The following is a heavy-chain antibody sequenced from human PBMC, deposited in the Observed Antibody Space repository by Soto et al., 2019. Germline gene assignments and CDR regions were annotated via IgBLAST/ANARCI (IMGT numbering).Heavy chain of an antibody. CDR1: GFTFSDYA. CDR3: ARIGVPAANDGDDY. D-gene: IGHD2-2*01. V-gene: IGHV3-30*03. CDR2: ISYDGSGK. Sequence: PGGSLRLSCSASGFTFSDYAMHWVRQAPGKGLEWVAVISYDGSGKYYAESVKSRLTISKDTSKSQVVLTMTNMDPVDTATYYCARIGVPAANDGDDYWGQGTLVTVSS. J-gene: IGHJ4*02.